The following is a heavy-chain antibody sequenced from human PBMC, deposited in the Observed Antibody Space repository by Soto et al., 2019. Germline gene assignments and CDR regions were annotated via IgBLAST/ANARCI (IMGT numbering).Heavy chain of an antibody. CDR1: GGSISSYY. J-gene: IGHJ4*02. V-gene: IGHV4-59*08. D-gene: IGHD3-22*01. Sequence: SETMSVTCTVSGGSISSYYLSWIRHNTGKGLEWIGYIYLGGSINYNPSLKSRVIISVDTSKNQFSLKLSSVTAADTAVYYCARGSYYYDSSGYYHYWGQGTLVTVSS. CDR3: ARGSYYYDSSGYYHY. CDR2: IYLGGSI.